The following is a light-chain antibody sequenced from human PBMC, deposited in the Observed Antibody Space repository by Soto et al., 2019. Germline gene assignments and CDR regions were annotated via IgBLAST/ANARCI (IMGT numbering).Light chain of an antibody. V-gene: IGLV2-14*01. Sequence: QSELTQSASVSVSPGQTIAMSCTGTRIDVGAYNYVSWYQQHPGKAAKLMISEVTNRPSGVSDRFSGSKSGNTASLTISGLQAEDEADYYCSSFTSRFTFVFGTGTKVTVL. CDR3: SSFTSRFTFV. CDR1: RIDVGAYNY. CDR2: EVT. J-gene: IGLJ1*01.